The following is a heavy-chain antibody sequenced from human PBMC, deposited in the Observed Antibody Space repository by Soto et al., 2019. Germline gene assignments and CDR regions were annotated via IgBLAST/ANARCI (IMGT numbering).Heavy chain of an antibody. Sequence: ASETLSLTCSVSGDSISNLDYFWAWIRQPPGQALEYIGYIYKSATAYYNPSFESRVAISVDTSKSQFSLNVTSVTAADTAVYFCARGRYCLTGRCFPNWFDSWGQGALVTVSS. CDR3: ARGRYCLTGRCFPNWFDS. J-gene: IGHJ5*01. V-gene: IGHV4-30-4*01. CDR2: IYKSATA. CDR1: GDSISNLDYF. D-gene: IGHD7-27*01.